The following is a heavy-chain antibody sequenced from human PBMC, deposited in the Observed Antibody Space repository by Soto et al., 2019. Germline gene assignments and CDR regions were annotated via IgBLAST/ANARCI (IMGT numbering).Heavy chain of an antibody. CDR2: IYYSGST. CDR3: ARTKIAVASNDY. J-gene: IGHJ4*02. Sequence: SETLSLTCTVSGGSISSSSYYWGWIRQPPGKGLEWIGSIYYSGSTYYNPSLKSRVTISVDTSKNQFSLKLSSVTAADTAVYYCARTKIAVASNDYWGQGTLVTVSS. CDR1: GGSISSSSYY. V-gene: IGHV4-39*01. D-gene: IGHD6-19*01.